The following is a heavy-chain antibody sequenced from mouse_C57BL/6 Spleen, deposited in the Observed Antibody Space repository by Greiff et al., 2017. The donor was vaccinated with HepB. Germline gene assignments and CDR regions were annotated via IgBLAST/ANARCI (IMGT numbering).Heavy chain of an antibody. CDR2: IRSKSNNYAT. V-gene: IGHV10-1*01. CDR3: VRQGLYSSYYFDY. CDR1: GFSFNTYA. D-gene: IGHD2-1*01. Sequence: EVQLVESGGGLVQPKGSLKLSCAASGFSFNTYAMNWVRQAPGKGLEWVARIRSKSNNYATYYADSVKDRFTISRDDSESMLYLQMNNLKTEDTAMYYCVRQGLYSSYYFDYWGQGTTLTVSS. J-gene: IGHJ2*01.